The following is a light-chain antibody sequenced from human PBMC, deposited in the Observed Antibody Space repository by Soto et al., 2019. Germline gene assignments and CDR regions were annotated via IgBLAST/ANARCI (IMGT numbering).Light chain of an antibody. CDR3: CSYAGNGAWV. J-gene: IGLJ3*02. CDR2: EVS. Sequence: QSVLTQPASVSGSPGQSITISCSGPSGDVGNYDLISCYQQIPGKAPQLMIFEVSRRPSRVSDRFPGSKSGNTASLTISGLQAEDEGDFYCCSYAGNGAWVFGGGTQLTVL. CDR1: SGDVGNYDL. V-gene: IGLV2-23*02.